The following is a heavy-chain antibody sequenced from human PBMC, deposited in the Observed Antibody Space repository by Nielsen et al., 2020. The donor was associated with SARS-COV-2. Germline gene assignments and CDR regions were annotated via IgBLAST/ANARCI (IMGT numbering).Heavy chain of an antibody. V-gene: IGHV1-69*13. J-gene: IGHJ5*02. Sequence: SVEVSCKASGGTFSSYAISWERQAPGQGLEWMGGMIPIFGTANYAQKFQGRVTITGDESTSTAYMELSSLRSEDTAVYYCARGVVPAAMTWFDPWGQGTLVTVSS. CDR2: MIPIFGTA. CDR3: ARGVVPAAMTWFDP. D-gene: IGHD2-2*01. CDR1: GGTFSSYA.